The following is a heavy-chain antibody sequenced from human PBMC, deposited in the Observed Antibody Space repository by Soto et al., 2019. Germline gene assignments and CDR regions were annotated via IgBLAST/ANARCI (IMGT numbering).Heavy chain of an antibody. J-gene: IGHJ6*02. CDR2: INPSGGST. D-gene: IGHD6-19*01. Sequence: ASVKVSCKASGYTFTSHYMHWVRQAPGQGLEWMGIINPSGGSTSYAQKFQGRVTMTSDTSTSTVYMELSSLRSEDTAVYYCARDLGLRIAVAGTGGMDVWGQGTTVTVSS. CDR1: GYTFTSHY. V-gene: IGHV1-46*01. CDR3: ARDLGLRIAVAGTGGMDV.